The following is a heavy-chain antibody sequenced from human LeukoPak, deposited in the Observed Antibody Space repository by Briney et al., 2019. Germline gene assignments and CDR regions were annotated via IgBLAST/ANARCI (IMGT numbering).Heavy chain of an antibody. V-gene: IGHV4-30-4*01. Sequence: SQTLSLTCTDSGDSISSGDHYWSWIRQPPGKGLEWIGYIHYSGSTYYNPSLKSRVIISGDMSKNQFPLSLNSLTAADSAMYYCARAAAGTNSWYYFDYWGQGTLVTVSS. J-gene: IGHJ4*02. CDR3: ARAAAGTNSWYYFDY. CDR2: IHYSGST. D-gene: IGHD6-19*01. CDR1: GDSISSGDHY.